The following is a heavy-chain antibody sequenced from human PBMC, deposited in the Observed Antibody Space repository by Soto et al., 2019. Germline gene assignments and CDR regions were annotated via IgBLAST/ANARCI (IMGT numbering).Heavy chain of an antibody. CDR3: ARAPGGYGSGSTIPDY. CDR2: ISAYNGNT. Sequence: QVQLVQSGAEVKKPGASVKVSCKASGYTFTSYGISWVRQAPGQGLEWMGWISAYNGNTNYAPKLQGRVTMTTDTSTSTACMERRSRSSDDTAVYYCARAPGGYGSGSTIPDYCRKGTLVIVSS. CDR1: GYTFTSYG. V-gene: IGHV1-18*01. J-gene: IGHJ4*02. D-gene: IGHD3-10*01.